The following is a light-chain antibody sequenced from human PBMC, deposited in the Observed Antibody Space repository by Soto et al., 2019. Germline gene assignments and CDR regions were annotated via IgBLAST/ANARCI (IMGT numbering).Light chain of an antibody. CDR2: DAS. V-gene: IGKV3-11*01. CDR3: QQRSNWPYT. Sequence: EIVLTQSPATLSLSPGERATLSCRASQSVSSYLAGYQQKPGQAPSLLIYDASNRATGIPAGFSGSGSGTDFTLTISSLVPEEFAVYYCQQRSNWPYTFGQGTKLEIK. CDR1: QSVSSY. J-gene: IGKJ2*01.